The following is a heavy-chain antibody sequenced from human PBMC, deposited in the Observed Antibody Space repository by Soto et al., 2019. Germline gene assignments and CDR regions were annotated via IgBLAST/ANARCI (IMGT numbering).Heavy chain of an antibody. D-gene: IGHD2-21*01. Sequence: PGGSLRLSCAASGFTFSSYAMSWVRQAPGKGLEWVSAISGSGGSTYYADSAKGRFTISRDNSKNTLYLQMNSLRAEDTAVYYCAKDPVVRPLIFDYWGQGTLVTVSS. J-gene: IGHJ4*02. V-gene: IGHV3-23*01. CDR2: ISGSGGST. CDR1: GFTFSSYA. CDR3: AKDPVVRPLIFDY.